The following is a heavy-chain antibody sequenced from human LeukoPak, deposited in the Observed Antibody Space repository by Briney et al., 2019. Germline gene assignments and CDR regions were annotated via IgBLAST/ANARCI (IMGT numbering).Heavy chain of an antibody. J-gene: IGHJ4*02. D-gene: IGHD6-13*01. CDR2: INRDGGST. CDR1: GFTFSTYW. Sequence: GGSLRLSCEDSGFTFSTYWMHWVRQAPGKGLVWVSRINRDGGSTNYADSVKGRLTISRDNAKNALYLQMTSLRAEDTALYYCAREWAGPGSLFDYWGQGTLVTVSS. CDR3: AREWAGPGSLFDY. V-gene: IGHV3-74*01.